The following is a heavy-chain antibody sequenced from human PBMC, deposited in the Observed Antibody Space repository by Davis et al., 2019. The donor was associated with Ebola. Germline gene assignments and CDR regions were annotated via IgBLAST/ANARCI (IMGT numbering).Heavy chain of an antibody. CDR1: GGSFSAYY. D-gene: IGHD6-6*01. V-gene: IGHV4-34*01. CDR3: ARRSNSPFDY. Sequence: MPSETLSLTCAAYGGSFSAYYWTWIRQLPGKGLEWIGEIDHSGSTNYNPSLKSRVTLSVDTSKNQFSLKLSSVTAADTAVYYCARRSNSPFDYWGQGTLVTVSS. J-gene: IGHJ4*02. CDR2: IDHSGST.